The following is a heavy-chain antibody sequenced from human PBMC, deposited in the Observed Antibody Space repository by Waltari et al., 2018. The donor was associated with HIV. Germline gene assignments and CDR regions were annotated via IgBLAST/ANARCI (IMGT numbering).Heavy chain of an antibody. J-gene: IGHJ1*01. CDR3: ARRYSSCPIDK. V-gene: IGHV4-34*02. CDR1: GGSFSGHY. Sequence: QVHLQQWGAGLLNLSETLSLTCAVYGGSFSGHYWTWIRQPPGMGLEWIGEIDNNVNANSHPSLKGRVSISVDSSRNQFSLNLTAVTAADTAFYYCARRYSSCPIDKWGQGALVTVSS. D-gene: IGHD2-15*01. CDR2: IDNNVNA.